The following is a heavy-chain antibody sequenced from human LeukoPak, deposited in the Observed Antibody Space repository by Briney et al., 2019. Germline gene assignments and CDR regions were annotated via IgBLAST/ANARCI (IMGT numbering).Heavy chain of an antibody. V-gene: IGHV4-30-2*01. D-gene: IGHD2-2*01. Sequence: SQTLSLTCTVSGGSISSGGYYWSWIRQPPGKGLEWIGYIYHSGSTYYNPSLKSRVTISVDRSKNQFSLKLSSVTAADTAVYYCARDNRPAAIDYWGQGTLVTVSS. CDR3: ARDNRPAAIDY. CDR2: IYHSGST. CDR1: GGSISSGGYY. J-gene: IGHJ4*02.